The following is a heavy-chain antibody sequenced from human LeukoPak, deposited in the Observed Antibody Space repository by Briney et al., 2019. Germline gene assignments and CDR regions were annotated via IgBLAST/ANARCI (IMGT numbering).Heavy chain of an antibody. V-gene: IGHV3-23*01. CDR3: AKSPRRKYYYDSSGYYYLDY. CDR2: ISGSGGST. D-gene: IGHD3-22*01. J-gene: IGHJ4*02. CDR1: GAMSSRSW. Sequence: GGSLRLSCAASGAMSSRSWMNWVRQAPGKGLEWISSISGSGGSTYYADSVKGRFTISRDNSKNTLYLQMNSLRAEDTAVYYCAKSPRRKYYYDSSGYYYLDYWGQGTLVTVSS.